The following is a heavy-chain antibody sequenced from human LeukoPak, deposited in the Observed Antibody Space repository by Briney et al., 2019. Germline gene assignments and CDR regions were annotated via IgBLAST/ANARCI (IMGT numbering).Heavy chain of an antibody. Sequence: SGGSLRLSCVASGFSFSNYWMAWVRQPPGKGLEWVANMGLRDRDKYYVDSVKGRFTISRDNAKNSMYPEMNSLRAEDTAVYYCAKGGSHDFDFWGRGTLVTVSS. J-gene: IGHJ4*02. CDR3: AKGGSHDFDF. CDR1: GFSFSNYW. CDR2: MGLRDRDK. D-gene: IGHD3-10*01. V-gene: IGHV3-7*01.